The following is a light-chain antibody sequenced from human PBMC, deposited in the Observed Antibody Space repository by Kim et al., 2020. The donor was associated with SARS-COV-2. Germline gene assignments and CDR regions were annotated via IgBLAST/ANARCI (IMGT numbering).Light chain of an antibody. CDR1: QSVSSN. CDR3: QQYDDWPPVT. Sequence: RATLSCRANQSVSSNVAWYQQKPGQTPSLLIYGASTSATAIPARCSGSGSGTEFTLPISSLQSGDFAVYYCQQYDDWPPVTFGQGTRLEIK. V-gene: IGKV3-15*01. CDR2: GAS. J-gene: IGKJ5*01.